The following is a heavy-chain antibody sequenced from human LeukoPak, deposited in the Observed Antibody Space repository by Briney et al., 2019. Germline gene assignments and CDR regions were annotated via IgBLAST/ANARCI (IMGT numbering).Heavy chain of an antibody. D-gene: IGHD6-13*01. J-gene: IGHJ3*02. CDR2: INWNCGST. V-gene: IGHV3-20*04. Sequence: GGSLRLSCAASGFTFDDYGMSWVRQAPGKGLEWVSGINWNCGSTGYADSVKGRFTISGDNAKNSLYLQMNSLRDEDTALYYCARSLQQLVRPHDAFDIWGQGTMVTVSS. CDR3: ARSLQQLVRPHDAFDI. CDR1: GFTFDDYG.